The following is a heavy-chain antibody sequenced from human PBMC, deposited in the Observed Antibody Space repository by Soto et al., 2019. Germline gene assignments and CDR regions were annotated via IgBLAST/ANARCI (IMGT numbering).Heavy chain of an antibody. D-gene: IGHD3-22*01. CDR1: GGSFSGYY. CDR3: ARGYPYDTSGYYPFDV. J-gene: IGHJ3*01. CDR2: INHSGST. Sequence: QVQLQQWGAGLLKPSETLSLTCGVSGGSFSGYYWSWIRQPPGKGLEWIGEINHSGSTNYNSSLKSRLTISLDTSKKQFSLKLSSVTAADTAVYYCARGYPYDTSGYYPFDVWGQGTVITVSS. V-gene: IGHV4-34*01.